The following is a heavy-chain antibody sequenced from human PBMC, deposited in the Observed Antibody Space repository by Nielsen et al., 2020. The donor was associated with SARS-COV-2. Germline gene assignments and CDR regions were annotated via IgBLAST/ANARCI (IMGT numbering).Heavy chain of an antibody. D-gene: IGHD5-12*01. CDR2: IIPILGIA. Sequence: SVKVSCKASGGTFSSYAISWVRQAPGQGLEWMGRIIPILGIANYAQKFQGRVTITADKSTSTAYMELSSLRSGDTAVYYCARDLFIVATISGMDVWGQGTTVTVSS. CDR3: ARDLFIVATISGMDV. J-gene: IGHJ6*02. CDR1: GGTFSSYA. V-gene: IGHV1-69*04.